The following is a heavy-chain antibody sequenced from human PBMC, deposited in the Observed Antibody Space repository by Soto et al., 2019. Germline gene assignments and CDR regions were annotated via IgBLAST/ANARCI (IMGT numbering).Heavy chain of an antibody. D-gene: IGHD1-1*01. Sequence: QVQLVQSGAEVKKPGASVKVSCEASGYTFTSYYMHWVRQAPGQGLEWGGIINPNDGTATYAQRLQGRVTMTRDTSTSTVYVELSSLRSDDTAVYFCARAGNAYYHYYMDVWGKGTTVTVSS. CDR3: ARAGNAYYHYYMDV. CDR2: INPNDGTA. CDR1: GYTFTSYY. J-gene: IGHJ6*03. V-gene: IGHV1-46*03.